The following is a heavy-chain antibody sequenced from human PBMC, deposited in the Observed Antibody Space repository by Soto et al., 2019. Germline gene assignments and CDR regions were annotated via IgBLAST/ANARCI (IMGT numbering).Heavy chain of an antibody. J-gene: IGHJ4*02. Sequence: SETLSLTCTVSGGSISRGGYFWSWIRQHPGKGLEWIGYIYYSGTTYYNPSLKSRVTISVDTSKNQFSLKLSSVTAADTAVYYCARQGAAAFDFWGQGTLVTVSS. V-gene: IGHV4-31*03. D-gene: IGHD2-15*01. CDR1: GGSISRGGYF. CDR2: IYYSGTT. CDR3: ARQGAAAFDF.